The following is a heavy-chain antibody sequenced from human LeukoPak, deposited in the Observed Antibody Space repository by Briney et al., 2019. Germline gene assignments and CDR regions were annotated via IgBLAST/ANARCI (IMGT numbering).Heavy chain of an antibody. J-gene: IGHJ4*02. V-gene: IGHV3-66*02. CDR1: GFTVSSNY. CDR2: IYSGGST. Sequence: GGSLRLSCAASGFTVSSNYMSWVRQAPGKGLEWVSVIYSGGSTYYEDSVKGRFTISRDNSKNTLYLQMNSLRAEDTAVYYCARAERYDILTGYYRDYWGQGTLVTVSS. D-gene: IGHD3-9*01. CDR3: ARAERYDILTGYYRDY.